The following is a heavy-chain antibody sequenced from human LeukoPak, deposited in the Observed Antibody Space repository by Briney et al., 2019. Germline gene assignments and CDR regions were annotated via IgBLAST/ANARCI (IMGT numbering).Heavy chain of an antibody. J-gene: IGHJ5*02. D-gene: IGHD3-10*01. CDR3: ARGGYYGSGNDFRFDP. Sequence: PSETLSLTCTVSGGSISSNSYYWSWIRQSPGKGLECIGYIHYTGSTNYNPSLKSRVTISVETSKNQFSLKLKSVTAADTAVYYCARGGYYGSGNDFRFDPWGQGTLVTVSS. V-gene: IGHV4-61*01. CDR1: GGSISSNSYY. CDR2: IHYTGST.